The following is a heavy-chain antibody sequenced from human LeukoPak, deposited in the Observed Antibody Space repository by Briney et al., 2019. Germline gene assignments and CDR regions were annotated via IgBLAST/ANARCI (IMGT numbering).Heavy chain of an antibody. J-gene: IGHJ5*02. CDR1: GGSISSSSYY. Sequence: SETLSLTCTVSGGSISSSSYYWGWIRQPPGKGLEWIGSIYYSGSTYYNPSLKSRVTISVDTSKNQFSLKLSSVTAADTAVYYCARVSEIRHIVVVITTYNWFDPWGQGTLVTVSS. D-gene: IGHD3-22*01. CDR2: IYYSGST. CDR3: ARVSEIRHIVVVITTYNWFDP. V-gene: IGHV4-39*07.